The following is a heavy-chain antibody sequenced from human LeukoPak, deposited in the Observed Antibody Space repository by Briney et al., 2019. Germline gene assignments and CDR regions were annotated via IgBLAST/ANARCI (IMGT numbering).Heavy chain of an antibody. V-gene: IGHV3-21*01. Sequence: KPGGSLRLSCAGSGFTFSSYNMNWVRQAPGKGLEWVSSITSSTSYINYADSVKGRFTISRDNAKNSLYLQMNSLRAEDTAVYYCARDRLASTGTAYYYYGMDVWGQGTTVTVSS. CDR2: ITSSTSYI. J-gene: IGHJ6*02. CDR1: GFTFSSYN. D-gene: IGHD6-13*01. CDR3: ARDRLASTGTAYYYYGMDV.